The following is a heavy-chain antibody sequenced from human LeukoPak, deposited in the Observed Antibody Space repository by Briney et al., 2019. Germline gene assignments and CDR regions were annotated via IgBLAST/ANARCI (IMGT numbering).Heavy chain of an antibody. J-gene: IGHJ4*02. Sequence: GGSLRLSCTASGFTFGDYAMSRVRQAPGKGLEWVGFIRSKAYGGTTEYAASVKGRFTISRDDSKSIAYLQMNSLKTEDTAVYYCTRVMDIVVVPAACFDYWGQGTLVTVSS. CDR3: TRVMDIVVVPAACFDY. V-gene: IGHV3-49*04. CDR1: GFTFGDYA. D-gene: IGHD2-2*03. CDR2: IRSKAYGGTT.